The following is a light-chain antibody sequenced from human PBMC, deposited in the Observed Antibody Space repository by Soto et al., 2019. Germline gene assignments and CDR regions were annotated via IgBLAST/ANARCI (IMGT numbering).Light chain of an antibody. CDR1: QSIRTF. Sequence: DIQMTQSPSSLSASVGDRVTITCRASQSIRTFLNWYQQKPGKAPDLLIFAASNLESGVPSRFSGSGSGTDFTLTISSLQPEDFATYYCQQGYNTPYTFGQGTNLEIK. CDR3: QQGYNTPYT. V-gene: IGKV1-39*01. J-gene: IGKJ2*01. CDR2: AAS.